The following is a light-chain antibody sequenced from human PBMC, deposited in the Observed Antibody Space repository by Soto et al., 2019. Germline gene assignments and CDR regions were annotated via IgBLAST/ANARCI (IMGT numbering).Light chain of an antibody. V-gene: IGKV2-40*01. CDR2: TVS. J-gene: IGKJ4*01. CDR3: MQRIEFPLT. Sequence: DIVMTQTPLSLTVTPGEPASISCRSSQSLLDSDDGNTYLDWYLQKPGQSPQLLIYTVSYRASGVPDRFSGSGSGTDFTLKISXVEAEDVGVYYCMQRIEFPLTFGGGTKVDIK. CDR1: QSLLDSDDGNTY.